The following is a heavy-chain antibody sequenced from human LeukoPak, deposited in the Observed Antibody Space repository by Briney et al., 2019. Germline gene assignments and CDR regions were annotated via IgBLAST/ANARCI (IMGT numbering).Heavy chain of an antibody. CDR2: ISWNSGSI. V-gene: IGHV3-9*01. CDR1: GFTFSSYW. CDR3: ARLKYSSGWYSVGYYFDY. Sequence: GGSLRLSCAASGFTFSSYWMHWVRQAPGKGLEWVSGISWNSGSIGYADSVKGRFTISRDNAKNSLYLQMNSLRAEDTALYYCARLKYSSGWYSVGYYFDYWGQGTLVTVSS. J-gene: IGHJ4*02. D-gene: IGHD6-19*01.